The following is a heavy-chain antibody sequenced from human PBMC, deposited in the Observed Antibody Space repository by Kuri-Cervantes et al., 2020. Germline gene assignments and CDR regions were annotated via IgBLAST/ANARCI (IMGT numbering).Heavy chain of an antibody. Sequence: GESLKISCAASGFTFSSYSMNWVRQAPGKGLEWVSSISSSSSYIYYADSVKGRFTISRDNAKNSLYLQMNSLRAEDTAVYYCAKDHKTIFGVVIIDYYYYGMDVWGQGTTVTVSS. V-gene: IGHV3-21*01. D-gene: IGHD3-3*01. CDR3: AKDHKTIFGVVIIDYYYYGMDV. CDR2: ISSSSSYI. CDR1: GFTFSSYS. J-gene: IGHJ6*02.